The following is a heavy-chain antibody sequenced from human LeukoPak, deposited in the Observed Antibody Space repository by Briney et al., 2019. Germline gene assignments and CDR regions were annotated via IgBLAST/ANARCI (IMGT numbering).Heavy chain of an antibody. J-gene: IGHJ4*02. V-gene: IGHV3-66*01. D-gene: IGHD6-19*01. CDR2: IYIGGST. CDR3: ARIAVAVAYFDY. Sequence: QAGGSLRLSCAASGFTFSSYAMSWVRQAPGKGLEWVSVIYIGGSTYYADSVKGRFTISRDNSKNTLYLQMNSLRAEDTAVYYCARIAVAVAYFDYWGQGTLVTVSS. CDR1: GFTFSSYA.